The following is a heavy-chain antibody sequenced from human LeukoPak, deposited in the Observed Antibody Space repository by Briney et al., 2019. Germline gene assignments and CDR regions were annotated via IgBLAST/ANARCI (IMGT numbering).Heavy chain of an antibody. D-gene: IGHD6-13*01. CDR2: INSDGSNI. Sequence: QSGGSLRLSCAASGFTFSSYWLHWVRKAPGKGLVWVSRINSDGSNINYADSVKGRFTISRDNAKNTLYLQMNSLRAEDTAMYYCARGSSSSSTRVVDYWGQGTLVTVSS. V-gene: IGHV3-74*01. CDR1: GFTFSSYW. J-gene: IGHJ4*02. CDR3: ARGSSSSSTRVVDY.